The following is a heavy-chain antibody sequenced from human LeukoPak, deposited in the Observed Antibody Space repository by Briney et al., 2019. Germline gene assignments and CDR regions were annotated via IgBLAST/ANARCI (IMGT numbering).Heavy chain of an antibody. CDR3: ARGGEANYYDTSGYYLYYY. CDR2: IIPIFGTT. V-gene: IGHV1-69*05. Sequence: GASVKVSCKASGGTFSNYAISWVRQAPGQGLEWMGRIIPIFGTTNYAQKFQGRVTITTDESTSTAYMELSSLRSEDTAEYYCARGGEANYYDTSGYYLYYYWGQGTLVTVSS. D-gene: IGHD3-22*01. J-gene: IGHJ4*02. CDR1: GGTFSNYA.